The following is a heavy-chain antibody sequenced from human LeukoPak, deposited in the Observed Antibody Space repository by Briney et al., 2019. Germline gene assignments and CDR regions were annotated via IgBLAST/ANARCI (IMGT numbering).Heavy chain of an antibody. V-gene: IGHV3-7*01. CDR2: IKHDGSEK. D-gene: IGHD1-1*01. Sequence: GGSLRLSCAASGFTFSTYAMSWVRQAPGKGLQWVANIKHDGSEKYYVDSVKGRFTISRDNAKNLLYLQMNSLRAEDAAIYYCARGGSTGPGWLDSWGQGTLGIVSS. J-gene: IGHJ5*01. CDR3: ARGGSTGPGWLDS. CDR1: GFTFSTYA.